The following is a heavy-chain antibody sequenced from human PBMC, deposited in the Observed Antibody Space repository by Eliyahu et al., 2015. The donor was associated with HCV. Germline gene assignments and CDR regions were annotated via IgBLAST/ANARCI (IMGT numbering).Heavy chain of an antibody. CDR2: IHQDGSAK. V-gene: IGHV3-7*02. Sequence: EVQLVESGGGLVQPGGSLRLSCAASGFRFSDYWMTWVRQAPGRGLEWVANIHQDGSAKFYVDSVKGRFTISRDNTKNSLFLQMNTLRVEDTAVYYCAAGYYGDYEYWGQGTLVTVSS. D-gene: IGHD4-17*01. J-gene: IGHJ4*02. CDR1: GFRFSDYW. CDR3: AAGYYGDYEY.